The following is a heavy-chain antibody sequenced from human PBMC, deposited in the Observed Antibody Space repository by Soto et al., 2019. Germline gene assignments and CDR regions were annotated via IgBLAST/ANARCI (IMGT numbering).Heavy chain of an antibody. CDR2: IYYSGST. J-gene: IGHJ5*02. D-gene: IGHD2-2*01. Sequence: SETLSLTCTVSGGSISSSSYYWGWIRQPPGKGLEWIGSIYYSGSTYYNPSLKSRVTISVDTSKNQFSLKLSSVTAADTAVYYCARHTIRAYQLLLSLNWFDPWGQGTLVTVSS. CDR3: ARHTIRAYQLLLSLNWFDP. CDR1: GGSISSSSYY. V-gene: IGHV4-39*01.